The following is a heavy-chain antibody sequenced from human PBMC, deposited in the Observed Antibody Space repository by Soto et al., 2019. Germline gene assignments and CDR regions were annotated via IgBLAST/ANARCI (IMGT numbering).Heavy chain of an antibody. CDR1: GGSISSYY. CDR2: IYYSGST. J-gene: IGHJ5*02. V-gene: IGHV4-59*01. CDR3: ARDPGHDYNWFDP. D-gene: IGHD2-21*02. Sequence: PSETLSLTCTVSGGSISSYYWSWIRQPPGKGLEWIGYIYYSGSTNYNPSLKSRVTISVDTSKNQFSLKLSSVTAADTAVYYCARDPGHDYNWFDPWGQGTLVTVSS.